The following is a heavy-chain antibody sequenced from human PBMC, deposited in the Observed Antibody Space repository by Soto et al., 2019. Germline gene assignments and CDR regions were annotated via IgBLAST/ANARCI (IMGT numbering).Heavy chain of an antibody. D-gene: IGHD6-13*01. CDR3: ANDGIAAGGTGWFDP. V-gene: IGHV3-30*18. CDR1: GFTYRSYG. J-gene: IGHJ5*02. CDR2: ISYDGSDK. Sequence: QVQLVESGGGVVQPGRSLRLSCEASGFTYRSYGMHWVRQAPGKGLEWVAVISYDGSDKYYADSVKGRFTISRDNSKNTLYLQMNSLRDEDTAVYYCANDGIAAGGTGWFDPWGQGTQVTVSS.